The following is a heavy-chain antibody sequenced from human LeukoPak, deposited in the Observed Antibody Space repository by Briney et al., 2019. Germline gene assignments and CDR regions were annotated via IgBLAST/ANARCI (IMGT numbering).Heavy chain of an antibody. J-gene: IGHJ6*02. CDR1: GYTFTSYY. D-gene: IGHD3-10*01. CDR3: ARDYPEVVRGFTITHYYYYGMDV. V-gene: IGHV1-46*01. Sequence: ASVKVSCKASGYTFTSYYMHWVRQAPGQGLEWMGIINPSGGSTSYAQKFQGRVTMTRDTSMSTVYMELSSLRSEDTAVYYCARDYPEVVRGFTITHYYYYGMDVWGQGTTVTVSS. CDR2: INPSGGST.